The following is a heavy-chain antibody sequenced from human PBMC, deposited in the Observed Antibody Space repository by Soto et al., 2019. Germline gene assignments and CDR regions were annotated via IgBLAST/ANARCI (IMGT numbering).Heavy chain of an antibody. J-gene: IGHJ4*03. CDR2: IYTDGGT. Sequence: SETLSLTCTVSGDSISTGAYYWTWIRQRPGKGLEWIGCIYTDGGTDYSPSLKNRASISMDTSKNHFSLSLTAVTAADTATYFGARGLTEWSNGYWGRGTLVTVSS. D-gene: IGHD3-3*01. V-gene: IGHV4-31*03. CDR3: ARGLTEWSNGY. CDR1: GDSISTGAYY.